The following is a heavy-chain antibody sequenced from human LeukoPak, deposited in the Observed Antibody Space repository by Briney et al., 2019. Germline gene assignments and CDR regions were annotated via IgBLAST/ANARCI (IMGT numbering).Heavy chain of an antibody. CDR3: ARSIIAIRLANSNYAFDI. CDR1: GFTVSSNY. CDR2: IKQDGSEK. D-gene: IGHD6-6*01. Sequence: GGSLRLSCAASGFTVSSNYMSWVRQAPGKGLEWVANIKQDGSEKYYVDSVKGRFTISRDNAKNSLYLQMNSLRAEDTAVYYCARSIIAIRLANSNYAFDIWGQGTMVTVSS. J-gene: IGHJ3*02. V-gene: IGHV3-7*01.